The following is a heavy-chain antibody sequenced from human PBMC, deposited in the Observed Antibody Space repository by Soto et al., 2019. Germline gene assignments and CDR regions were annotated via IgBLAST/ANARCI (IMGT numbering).Heavy chain of an antibody. Sequence: QVQLVESGGGVVQPGRSLRLSCAASGFTFSSYGVHWVRQAPGKGLEWVAVIWYDGSNKYYADSVKGRFTISRDNSKNTLYLQMNSLRAEDTAVYYCARGVAVAGAFDYWGQGTLVTVSS. CDR3: ARGVAVAGAFDY. V-gene: IGHV3-33*01. J-gene: IGHJ4*02. D-gene: IGHD6-19*01. CDR2: IWYDGSNK. CDR1: GFTFSSYG.